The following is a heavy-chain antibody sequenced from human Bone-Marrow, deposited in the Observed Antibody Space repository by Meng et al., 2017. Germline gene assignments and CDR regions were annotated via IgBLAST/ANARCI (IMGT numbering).Heavy chain of an antibody. D-gene: IGHD5-24*01. CDR2: IYYSGSA. Sequence: QVQLQESGPGLVKPSQTPSLTCTVSGGSISSGDYYWSWIRQPPGKGLEWIGYIYYSGSAYYSPSLKSRVTISVDTSKNQFSLKLSSVTAADTAVYFCARVETATTNPYFDYWGQGTLVTVSS. CDR1: GGSISSGDYY. V-gene: IGHV4-30-4*01. J-gene: IGHJ4*02. CDR3: ARVETATTNPYFDY.